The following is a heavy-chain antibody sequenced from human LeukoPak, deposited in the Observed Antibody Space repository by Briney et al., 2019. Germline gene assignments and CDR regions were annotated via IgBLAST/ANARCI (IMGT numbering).Heavy chain of an antibody. D-gene: IGHD3-22*01. Sequence: GGSLRLSCAASGFSFSSCGMHWVRQTPDKGLEWVAAIAKDGTDIHYVDSVKGRFTISRDNSRNTLYLQMFSLSTEVTAVYYCVKAGYYDSSGYYYYLDYWGQGTLVSVSS. CDR1: GFSFSSCG. CDR2: IAKDGTDI. J-gene: IGHJ4*02. V-gene: IGHV3-30*18. CDR3: VKAGYYDSSGYYYYLDY.